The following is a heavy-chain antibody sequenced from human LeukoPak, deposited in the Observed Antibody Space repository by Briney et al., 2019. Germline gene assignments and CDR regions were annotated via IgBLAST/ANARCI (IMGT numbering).Heavy chain of an antibody. V-gene: IGHV4-30-2*01. Sequence: SQTLSLTCTVSGGSISSGGYYWSWIRQPPGKGLEWIGYIYHSGSTYYNPSLKSRVTISVDRSKNQFSLKLSSVTAAGTAVYYCASQFSYQPYWGQGTLVTVSS. CDR2: IYHSGST. D-gene: IGHD5-18*01. CDR1: GGSISSGGYY. J-gene: IGHJ4*02. CDR3: ASQFSYQPY.